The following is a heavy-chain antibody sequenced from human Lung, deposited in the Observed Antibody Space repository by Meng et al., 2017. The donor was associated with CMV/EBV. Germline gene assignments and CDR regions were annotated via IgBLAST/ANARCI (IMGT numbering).Heavy chain of an antibody. CDR1: GYTFSNYD. Sequence: SVXVSXXASGYTFSNYDIIWVRQASGQGLEWVGWMNPNRGNTAYAQKFQGRVTMTRDTSTSIAYMELSRLRSGDTAVYYCARGQVQCSTINCHDYRFSGMDVWGQGXTVTVSS. V-gene: IGHV1-8*01. D-gene: IGHD2/OR15-2a*01. J-gene: IGHJ6*02. CDR2: MNPNRGNT. CDR3: ARGQVQCSTINCHDYRFSGMDV.